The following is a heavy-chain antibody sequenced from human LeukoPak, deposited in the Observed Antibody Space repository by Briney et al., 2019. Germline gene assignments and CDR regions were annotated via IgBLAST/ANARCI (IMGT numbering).Heavy chain of an antibody. Sequence: PGGSLRLSCEASGFTFSSYWMSWVRQAPGKGLEWVANIKQDGSEKYYVDSVKGRFTISRDNAKNSLYLQMNSLRAEDTAVYYCARKIRTYSNNYYYYGMDVWGQGTTVTVSS. D-gene: IGHD2-15*01. CDR1: GFTFSSYW. J-gene: IGHJ6*02. CDR2: IKQDGSEK. CDR3: ARKIRTYSNNYYYYGMDV. V-gene: IGHV3-7*01.